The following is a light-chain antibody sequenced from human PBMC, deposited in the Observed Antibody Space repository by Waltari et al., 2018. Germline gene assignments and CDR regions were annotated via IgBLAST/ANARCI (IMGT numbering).Light chain of an antibody. CDR1: QTISKW. CDR2: EAS. Sequence: DIQMTQSPSSLSASVGDKVTITCRASQTISKWLAWYQLKPGKAPKLLIYEASTLDSGVPSRVSGSGSETEFTVTINSLQPDDFARYYCQQYKTFSGTFGQGTKVEVK. CDR3: QQYKTFSGT. V-gene: IGKV1-5*03. J-gene: IGKJ1*01.